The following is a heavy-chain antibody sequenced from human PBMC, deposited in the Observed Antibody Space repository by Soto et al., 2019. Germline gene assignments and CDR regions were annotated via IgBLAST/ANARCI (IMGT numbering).Heavy chain of an antibody. D-gene: IGHD3-16*01. V-gene: IGHV4-4*07. CDR2: IFTSGNA. J-gene: IGHJ4*02. CDR3: ERDDYPQEFDS. Sequence: SETLALPCTFSSGFIRSYSWSWIRQPAGKGLEWIGRIFTSGNAIYNPSLNSRVTMSVDTSKNQFSLKLTSVTAADTAVYYCERDDYPQEFDSWGQGTLVTVSS. CDR1: SGFIRSYS.